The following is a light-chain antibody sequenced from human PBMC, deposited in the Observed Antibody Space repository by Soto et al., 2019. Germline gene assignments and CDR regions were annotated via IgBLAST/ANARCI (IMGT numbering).Light chain of an antibody. Sequence: QSALTQPRSVSGSPGQSVTISCTGTSSDVGAYNYGFWYKQYPGKAPKLIIYDVTQRPSGVPDRFSASKSGDTASLTISGLQAADEADDHCCSYTGRYSVVFGGGTKLTVL. J-gene: IGLJ2*01. CDR3: CSYTGRYSVV. V-gene: IGLV2-11*01. CDR2: DVT. CDR1: SSDVGAYNY.